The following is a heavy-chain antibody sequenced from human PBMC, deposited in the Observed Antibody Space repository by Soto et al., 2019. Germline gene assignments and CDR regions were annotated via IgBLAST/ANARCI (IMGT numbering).Heavy chain of an antibody. CDR3: VKDPTGGAVVVPGASGGMDV. V-gene: IGHV3-30*14. D-gene: IGHD2-2*01. CDR2: ISYDGSNK. CDR1: GFTFSSYA. J-gene: IGHJ6*02. Sequence: GGSLRLSCAASGFTFSSYAMHWVRQAPGKGLEWVAVISYDGSNKYYADSVKGRFTISRDNSKNTLYLQMSSLRAEDTAVYYCVKDPTGGAVVVPGASGGMDVWGQGTTVTVSS.